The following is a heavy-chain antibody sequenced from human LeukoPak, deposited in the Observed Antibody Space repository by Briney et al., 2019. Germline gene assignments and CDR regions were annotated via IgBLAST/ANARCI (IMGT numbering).Heavy chain of an antibody. CDR1: GFTFSTYE. CDR2: INNSGNTI. Sequence: GGSLRLSCAASGFTFSTYEMNWVRQAPGKGLEWVSSINNSGNTIYYADSVKGRFTISRDNSKNSLYLQMNSLRAEDTAVYYCARDLYSSGWVLTGYWGQGTLVTVSS. CDR3: ARDLYSSGWVLTGY. V-gene: IGHV3-48*03. J-gene: IGHJ4*02. D-gene: IGHD6-19*01.